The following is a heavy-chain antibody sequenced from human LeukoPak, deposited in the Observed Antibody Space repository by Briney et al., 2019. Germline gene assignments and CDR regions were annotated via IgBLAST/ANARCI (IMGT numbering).Heavy chain of an antibody. CDR1: GGSISSSSYY. D-gene: IGHD6-19*01. J-gene: IGHJ5*02. CDR3: AGRAVAGPPNWFDP. V-gene: IGHV4-39*07. CDR2: IYYSGST. Sequence: SETLSLTCTVSGGSISSSSYYWGWIRQPPGKGLEWIGCIYYSGSTYYNPSLKSRVTISVDTSKNQFSLKLSSVTAADTAVYYCAGRAVAGPPNWFDPWGQGTLVTVSS.